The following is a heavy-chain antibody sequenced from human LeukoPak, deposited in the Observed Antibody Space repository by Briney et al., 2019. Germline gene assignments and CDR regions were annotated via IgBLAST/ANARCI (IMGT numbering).Heavy chain of an antibody. CDR1: GDSVSSNSAA. CDR3: ARGVLLWFGELLEDWFDP. D-gene: IGHD3-10*01. Sequence: SQTLSLTCAISGDSVSSNSAAWNWIRQSPSRGLEWLGRTYYRSKWYNDYAVSVKSRITINPDTSKNQFSLQLNSVTPEDTAVYYSARGVLLWFGELLEDWFDPWGQGTLVTVSS. J-gene: IGHJ5*02. CDR2: TYYRSKWYN. V-gene: IGHV6-1*01.